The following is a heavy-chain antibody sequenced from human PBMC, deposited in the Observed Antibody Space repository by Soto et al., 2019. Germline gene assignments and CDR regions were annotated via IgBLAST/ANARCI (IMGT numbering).Heavy chain of an antibody. Sequence: GGSLRLSCAASGFTFDDYAMHWVRQAPGKGLEWVSGISWNSGSIGYADSVKGRFTISRDNAKNSLYLQMNSLRAEDTALYYCAKGAVPAAQYYYYYYMDVWGKGTTVTVSS. V-gene: IGHV3-9*01. CDR2: ISWNSGSI. CDR3: AKGAVPAAQYYYYYYMDV. J-gene: IGHJ6*03. CDR1: GFTFDDYA. D-gene: IGHD2-2*01.